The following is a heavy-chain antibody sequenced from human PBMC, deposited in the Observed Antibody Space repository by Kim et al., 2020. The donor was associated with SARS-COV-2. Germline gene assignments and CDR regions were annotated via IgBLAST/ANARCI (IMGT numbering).Heavy chain of an antibody. Sequence: TTNYAQKLQGRVTMTTDKSTSTAYMELRSLRSDDTAVYYCARINSGYADYWGQGTLVTVSS. V-gene: IGHV1-18*01. D-gene: IGHD5-12*01. J-gene: IGHJ4*02. CDR2: TT. CDR3: ARINSGYADY.